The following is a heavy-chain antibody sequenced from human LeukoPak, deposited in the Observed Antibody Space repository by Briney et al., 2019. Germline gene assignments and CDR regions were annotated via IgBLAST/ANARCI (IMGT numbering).Heavy chain of an antibody. V-gene: IGHV4-39*02. CDR3: ARDRRGSYYVGYFDL. J-gene: IGHJ2*01. CDR2: IYYSGTT. CDR1: GGSISASSYY. Sequence: SETLSLTCSVSGGSISASSYYWGWIRQPPGKGLEWIGTIYYSGTTYYNPSLKSRVTISVDTSKNQFSLKLTSVTAADTAVYYCARDRRGSYYVGYFDLWGRGTLVTVSS. D-gene: IGHD1-26*01.